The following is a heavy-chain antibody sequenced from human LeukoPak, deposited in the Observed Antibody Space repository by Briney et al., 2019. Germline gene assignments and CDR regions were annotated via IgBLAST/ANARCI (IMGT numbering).Heavy chain of an antibody. CDR2: INPNSGGT. J-gene: IGHJ4*02. CDR1: GYTFIGYY. D-gene: IGHD1-26*01. Sequence: ASVKVSCKASGYTFIGYYMHWVRHAPGQGLEWMGWINPNSGGTNYAQKFQGRVTMTRDRSISTAYMELSRLRSDDTAVYFCAREKMVGAPKLLDYWGQGTLVTVSS. CDR3: AREKMVGAPKLLDY. V-gene: IGHV1-2*02.